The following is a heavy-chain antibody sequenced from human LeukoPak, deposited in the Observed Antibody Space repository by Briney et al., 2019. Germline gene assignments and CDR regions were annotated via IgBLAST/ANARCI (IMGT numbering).Heavy chain of an antibody. CDR1: GGTFSSYA. V-gene: IGHV1-69*04. J-gene: IGHJ4*02. CDR3: ARDHPYGDLPFDY. D-gene: IGHD4-17*01. CDR2: IIPILGIA. Sequence: GASVKVSCKASGGTFSSYAISWVRQAPGQGLEWMGRIIPILGIANYAQKFQGRITITADKSTSTAYMELSSLRSEDTAVYYCARDHPYGDLPFDYWGQGTLVTVSS.